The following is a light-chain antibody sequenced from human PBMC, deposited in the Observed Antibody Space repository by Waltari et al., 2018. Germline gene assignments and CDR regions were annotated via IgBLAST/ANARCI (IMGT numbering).Light chain of an antibody. CDR1: QTINSN. V-gene: IGKV1-39*01. Sequence: DIQMTQSPSSLSASVGDRVTITCRASQTINSNLNWYQQKPGQAPKLLIYAASSLQSGVPSRFSGSVSGTHFTLTISSLQPEDFATYYCQQSYSTPLTFGPGTKVDIK. CDR3: QQSYSTPLT. J-gene: IGKJ3*01. CDR2: AAS.